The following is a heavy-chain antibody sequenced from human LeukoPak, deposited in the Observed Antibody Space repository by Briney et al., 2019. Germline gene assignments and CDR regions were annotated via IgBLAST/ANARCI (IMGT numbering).Heavy chain of an antibody. Sequence: ASVKVSCKASGGTFSSYAISWVRQAPGQGLEWMGGIIPIFGTANYAQKSQGRVTITADESTSTAYMELSSLRSEDTAVYYCARGKKGSRDGYNRYVLDYWGQGTLVTVSS. CDR3: ARGKKGSRDGYNRYVLDY. V-gene: IGHV1-69*13. J-gene: IGHJ4*02. CDR2: IIPIFGTA. CDR1: GGTFSSYA. D-gene: IGHD5-24*01.